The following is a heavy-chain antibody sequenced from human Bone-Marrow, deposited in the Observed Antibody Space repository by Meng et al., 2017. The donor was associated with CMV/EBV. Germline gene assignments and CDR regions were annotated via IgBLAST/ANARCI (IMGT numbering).Heavy chain of an antibody. CDR1: GFSFRNYW. D-gene: IGHD5-18*01. Sequence: GESLKISCAASGFSFRNYWMSWVRQAPGKGLEWVANIKEDGGVKYYVDSVKGRFTVSRDNAKNTLYLEMNSLRPEDTAVYYCTRDNRDMAAMCDSWGQGTLVTVSS. CDR2: IKEDGGVK. CDR3: TRDNRDMAAMCDS. V-gene: IGHV3-7*01. J-gene: IGHJ1*01.